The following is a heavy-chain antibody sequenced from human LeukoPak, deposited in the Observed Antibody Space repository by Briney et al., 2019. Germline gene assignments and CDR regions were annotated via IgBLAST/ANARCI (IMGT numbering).Heavy chain of an antibody. Sequence: PGGSLRLSCAASGFTFSSYGMHWVRQAPGKGLEWVAFIRYDGSNKYYADSVKGRFTISRDNSKNTLYLQMNSLRAEDTAVYYCARVCPDYCTNGVCYMDYWGQGTLVTVSS. CDR3: ARVCPDYCTNGVCYMDY. CDR1: GFTFSSYG. V-gene: IGHV3-30*02. J-gene: IGHJ4*02. CDR2: IRYDGSNK. D-gene: IGHD2-8*01.